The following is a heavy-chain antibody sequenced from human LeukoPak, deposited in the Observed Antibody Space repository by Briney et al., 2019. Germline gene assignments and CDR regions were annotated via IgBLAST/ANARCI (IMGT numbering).Heavy chain of an antibody. CDR3: ARRNYDILSSYSNGFDI. D-gene: IGHD3-9*01. CDR1: GYSFTSYW. CDR2: IYPGDSDT. J-gene: IGHJ3*02. V-gene: IGHV5-51*01. Sequence: NHGESLKISCKGSGYSFTSYWIGWVSQMPGKGLEWMGIIYPGDSDTRYSPSFQGQVTISADKSISTAYLQWSSLKASDTAMYYCARRNYDILSSYSNGFDIWGQGTMVTVSS.